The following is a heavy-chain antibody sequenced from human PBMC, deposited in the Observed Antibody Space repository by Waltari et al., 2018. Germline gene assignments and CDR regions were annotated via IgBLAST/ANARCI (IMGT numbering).Heavy chain of an antibody. V-gene: IGHV3-30-3*01. D-gene: IGHD5-12*01. CDR3: ANRDGYNGFDI. Sequence: QVQLVESGGGVVQPGRSLRLPCAAPGFTFSSYASPRVRQAPGKGLEWVAVISYDGSNKYYADSVKGQFTISRDNSKNTLYLQMNSLRAEDTAVYYCANRDGYNGFDIWGQGTMVTVSS. CDR2: ISYDGSNK. CDR1: GFTFSSYA. J-gene: IGHJ3*02.